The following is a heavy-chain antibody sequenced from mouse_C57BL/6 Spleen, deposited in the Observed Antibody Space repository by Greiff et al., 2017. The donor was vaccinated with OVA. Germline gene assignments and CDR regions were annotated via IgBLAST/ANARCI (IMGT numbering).Heavy chain of an antibody. D-gene: IGHD2-2*01. V-gene: IGHV1-80*01. CDR1: GYAFSSYW. CDR3: ATYYGYDPSCYAMDY. CDR2: IYPGDGDT. J-gene: IGHJ4*01. Sequence: QVQLQQSGAELVKPGASVKISCKASGYAFSSYWMNWVKQRPGKGLEWIGQIYPGDGDTNYNGKFKGKATLTADKSSSTADMQRSSLTSEDSAVYFCATYYGYDPSCYAMDYWGKGTSVTVSS.